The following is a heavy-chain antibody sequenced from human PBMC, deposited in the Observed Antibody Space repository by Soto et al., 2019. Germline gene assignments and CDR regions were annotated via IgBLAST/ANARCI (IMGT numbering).Heavy chain of an antibody. V-gene: IGHV1-69*12. CDR3: ARSPIVGAAYYYYGMDV. D-gene: IGHD1-26*01. CDR2: IIPIFGTA. CDR1: GGTFSSYA. J-gene: IGHJ6*02. Sequence: QVQLVQSGAEVKKPGSSVKVSCKASGGTFSSYAISWVRQAPGQGLEWMGGIIPIFGTANYAQKFQGRVTITADESTSTAYIELSSLRSEDTALYYCARSPIVGAAYYYYGMDVWGQGTTVTVSS.